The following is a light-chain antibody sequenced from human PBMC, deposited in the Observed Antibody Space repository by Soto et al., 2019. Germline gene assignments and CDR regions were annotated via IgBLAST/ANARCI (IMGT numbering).Light chain of an antibody. CDR3: QQYNRYSYT. CDR1: QSISSW. Sequence: DIQMTQSPSTLSASVGDRVTITCRASQSISSWLAWYQQKPGKAPKLLIYKASSLESGVPSRFSGSGSGTEFTLTISSLQPYDFATYYCQQYNRYSYTFGQGTKLEIK. J-gene: IGKJ2*01. V-gene: IGKV1-5*03. CDR2: KAS.